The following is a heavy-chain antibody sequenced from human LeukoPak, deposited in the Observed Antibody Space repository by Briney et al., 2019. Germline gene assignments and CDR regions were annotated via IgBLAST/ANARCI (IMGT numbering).Heavy chain of an antibody. V-gene: IGHV3-74*01. CDR3: ARDAPGNTALDY. D-gene: IGHD5-18*01. J-gene: IGHJ4*02. CDR1: GFTFASYW. CDR2: INGYGSST. Sequence: GGSLRLSCAASGFTFASYWMHWVRQAPGKGLVWVSRINGYGSSTDFADSVKGRFTISRDNAKNTLYLQMNSLRAEDTAVYYCARDAPGNTALDYWGQGTLVTVSS.